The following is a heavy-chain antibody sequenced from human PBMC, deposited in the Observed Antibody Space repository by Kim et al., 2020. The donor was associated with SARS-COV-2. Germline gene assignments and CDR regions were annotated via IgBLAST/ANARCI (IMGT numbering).Heavy chain of an antibody. Sequence: GESLKISCKGFGFTFTSYWIGWVRKVPGKGPEWMGSIFPGDSDTRYSPSFQGQVTISADESISTAYLQWNSLKASDTAMYYCARRSSRGLGPWGQGTLVT. J-gene: IGHJ5*02. CDR1: GFTFTSYW. CDR2: IFPGDSDT. V-gene: IGHV5-51*01. D-gene: IGHD3-22*01. CDR3: ARRSSRGLGP.